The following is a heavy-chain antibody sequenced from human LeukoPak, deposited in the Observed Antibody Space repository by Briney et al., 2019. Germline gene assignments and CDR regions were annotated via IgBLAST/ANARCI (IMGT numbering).Heavy chain of an antibody. V-gene: IGHV3-11*04. CDR2: ISSSGSTI. CDR3: ARGWLYYDSSGYSGPGAFDI. J-gene: IGHJ3*02. D-gene: IGHD3-22*01. CDR1: GFTFSDYY. Sequence: GGSLRLSCAASGFTFSDYYMSWIRQAPGKGLEWVSYISSSGSTIYYADSVKGRFTISRDNAKNSLYLQMNSLRAEDTAVYYCARGWLYYDSSGYSGPGAFDIWGQGTMVTVSS.